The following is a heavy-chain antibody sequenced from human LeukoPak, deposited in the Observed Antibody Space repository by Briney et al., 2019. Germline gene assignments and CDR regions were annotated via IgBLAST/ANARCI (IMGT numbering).Heavy chain of an antibody. CDR2: INHSGST. CDR1: GGSISSYY. J-gene: IGHJ4*02. Sequence: SETLSLTCTVSGGSISSYYWSWIRQPPGKGLEWIGEINHSGSTNYNPSLKSRVTISVDTSKNQFSLKLSSVTAADTAVYYCARGGAYYYGSGSAGYWGQGTLVTVSS. CDR3: ARGGAYYYGSGSAGY. V-gene: IGHV4-34*01. D-gene: IGHD3-10*01.